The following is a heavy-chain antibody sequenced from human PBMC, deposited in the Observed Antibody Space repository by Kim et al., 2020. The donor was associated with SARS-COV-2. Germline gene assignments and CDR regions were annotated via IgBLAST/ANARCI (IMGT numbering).Heavy chain of an antibody. D-gene: IGHD3-22*01. Sequence: ASVKVSCQASGYTFSVYYIHWVRQAPAQGLESMGWINPNSGGTNYAPKFQGRVTMTRDTTTTTAYMELSGLTSDDTAVYYCARPMSTAPQLGYWGQGTLV. CDR3: ARPMSTAPQLGY. V-gene: IGHV1-2*02. CDR2: INPNSGGT. J-gene: IGHJ1*01. CDR1: GYTFSVYY.